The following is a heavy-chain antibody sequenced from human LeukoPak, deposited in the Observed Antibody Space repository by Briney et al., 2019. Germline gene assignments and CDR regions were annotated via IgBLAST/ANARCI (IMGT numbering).Heavy chain of an antibody. J-gene: IGHJ4*02. CDR1: GLTFSSYG. CDR2: INADGSTT. D-gene: IGHD6-19*01. Sequence: GGSLRLSCAASGLTFSSYGMHWVRQAPGKGLVWVSRINADGSTTSYADSVRGRFTISRDNAKNTLYLQMNSLRAEDTAVYYCATLISGWSLYWGQGTLVTVSS. CDR3: ATLISGWSLY. V-gene: IGHV3-74*01.